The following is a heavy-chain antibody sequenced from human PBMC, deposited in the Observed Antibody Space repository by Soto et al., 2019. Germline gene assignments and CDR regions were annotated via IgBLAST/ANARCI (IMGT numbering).Heavy chain of an antibody. CDR2: ISGREDST. Sequence: PGGSLRLSCAASGFTFSDYGMAWVRQAPGKGLEWVSTISGREDSTYYADSVKGRFTISRDNSKDTLYLQLSSLRAEDTAVYFCANLVSTGSWGQGTLVTVSS. CDR1: GFTFSDYG. V-gene: IGHV3-23*01. J-gene: IGHJ5*02. D-gene: IGHD6-6*01. CDR3: ANLVSTGS.